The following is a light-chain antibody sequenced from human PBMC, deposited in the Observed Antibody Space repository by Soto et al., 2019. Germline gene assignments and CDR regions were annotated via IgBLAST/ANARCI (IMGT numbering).Light chain of an antibody. CDR3: QSYDSSLSYWV. J-gene: IGLJ3*02. CDR2: GNT. V-gene: IGLV1-40*01. Sequence: QSVLTQPPSVSGASGQRVTISCTGSSSNIGAGYDVHWYQQLPGTAPKLLVSGNTNRPSGVPDRFSGSKSGTSASLAITGLQAEDEADYYCQSYDSSLSYWVFGGGTKLTVL. CDR1: SSNIGAGYD.